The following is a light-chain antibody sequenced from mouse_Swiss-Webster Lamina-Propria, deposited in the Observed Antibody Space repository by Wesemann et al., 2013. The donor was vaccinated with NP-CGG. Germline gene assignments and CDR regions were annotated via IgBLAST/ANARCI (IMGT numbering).Light chain of an antibody. Sequence: QIVLTQSPAIMSASPGEKVTITCSASSSVSYMHWFQQKPGSSPKLWIYSTSNLASGVPARFSGSGSGTSYSLTISRMEAEDAATYYCQQWSSYPRTFGGGTKLEIK. CDR1: SSVSY. V-gene: IGKV4-57*01. J-gene: IGKJ1*01. CDR3: QQWSSYPRT. CDR2: STS.